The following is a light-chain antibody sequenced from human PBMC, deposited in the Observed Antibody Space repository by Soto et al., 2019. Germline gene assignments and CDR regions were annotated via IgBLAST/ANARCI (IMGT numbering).Light chain of an antibody. CDR2: RVS. Sequence: ETVLTQSPATLSLSPGDSATLSCRASQSVSRFFAWYQQKPGQAPRLLFYRVSNRATGVPPRFSASGSGTDFTLSISGLEPEDFAVYYCQQRFTWPLTFGGGTKVEIK. V-gene: IGKV3-11*01. CDR1: QSVSRF. J-gene: IGKJ4*01. CDR3: QQRFTWPLT.